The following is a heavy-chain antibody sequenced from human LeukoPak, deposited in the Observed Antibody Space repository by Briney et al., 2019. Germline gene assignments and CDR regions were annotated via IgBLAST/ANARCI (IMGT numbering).Heavy chain of an antibody. CDR1: GFTFSSYA. V-gene: IGHV3-23*01. CDR2: ISGSGDST. Sequence: GGSLRLSCAASGFTFSSYAMSWVRQAPGKGLEWVSAISGSGDSTYYADSVKGRFTISRDNSKNTLYLQMNSLRAEDTAVYYCARDSAVHYRAFDIWGQGTMVTVSS. J-gene: IGHJ3*02. CDR3: ARDSAVHYRAFDI. D-gene: IGHD1-26*01.